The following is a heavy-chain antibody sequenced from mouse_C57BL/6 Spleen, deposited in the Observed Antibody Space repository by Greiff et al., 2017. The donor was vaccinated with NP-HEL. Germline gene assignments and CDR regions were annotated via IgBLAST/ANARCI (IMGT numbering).Heavy chain of an antibody. Sequence: DVQLQESGPGLVKPSQSLSLTCSVTGYSITSGYYWNWIRQFPGNKLEWMGYISYDGSNNYNPSLKNRISITRDTSKNQFFLKLNSVTTEDTATYYCARETVTTRDYFDYWGQGTTLTVSS. J-gene: IGHJ2*01. CDR3: ARETVTTRDYFDY. D-gene: IGHD2-2*01. V-gene: IGHV3-6*01. CDR2: ISYDGSN. CDR1: GYSITSGYY.